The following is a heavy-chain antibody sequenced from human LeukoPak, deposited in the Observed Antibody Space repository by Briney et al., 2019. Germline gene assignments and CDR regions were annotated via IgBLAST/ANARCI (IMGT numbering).Heavy chain of an antibody. V-gene: IGHV3-48*04. CDR2: IGGWSSPT. J-gene: IGHJ3*02. Sequence: GGSLRLSCVTSGFSFSSYGMNWVRQAPGKGLEWVSYIGGWSSPTDYADSVKGRFTISRDNARNSLYLQMNNLTVEDTAVYYCARGYEAFDIWGQGTMVTVSS. CDR3: ARGYEAFDI. CDR1: GFSFSSYG.